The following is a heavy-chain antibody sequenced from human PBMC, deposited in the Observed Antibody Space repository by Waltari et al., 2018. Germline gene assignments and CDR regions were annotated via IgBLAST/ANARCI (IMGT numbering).Heavy chain of an antibody. J-gene: IGHJ5*02. D-gene: IGHD2-21*02. CDR1: GGSISSYY. V-gene: IGHV4-59*01. CDR3: ARGGGGDWEWFDP. Sequence: QVQLQESGPRLVKPSETLSLICTVSGGSISSYYWSWIRQPPGKGLDWIGYIHYTGSTNFNPSLKSRVTMSVDTSKNQFSLKLSSVTAADTAVYYCARGGGGDWEWFDPWGQGTLVTVSS. CDR2: IHYTGST.